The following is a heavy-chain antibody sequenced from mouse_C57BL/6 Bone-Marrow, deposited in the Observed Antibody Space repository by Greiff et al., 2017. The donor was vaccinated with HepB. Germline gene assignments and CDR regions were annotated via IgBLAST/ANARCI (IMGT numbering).Heavy chain of an antibody. Sequence: VQLQQSGPELVKPGASVKISCKASGYTFTDYYMNWVKQSHGKSLEWIGDINPNNGGTSYNQKFKGKATLTVDKSSSTAYMELRSLTSEDSAVYYCASGYDYVAYWGQGTLVTVSA. V-gene: IGHV1-26*01. D-gene: IGHD2-4*01. CDR3: ASGYDYVAY. CDR1: GYTFTDYY. CDR2: INPNNGGT. J-gene: IGHJ3*01.